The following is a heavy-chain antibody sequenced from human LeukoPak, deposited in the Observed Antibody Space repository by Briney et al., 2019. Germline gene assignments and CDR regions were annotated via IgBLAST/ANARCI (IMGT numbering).Heavy chain of an antibody. V-gene: IGHV3-74*01. CDR1: GLTFSSHW. D-gene: IGHD6-6*01. CDR2: ITNDGSST. J-gene: IGHJ4*02. Sequence: GGSLRLSCAASGLTFSSHWMHWVRQAPGKGLVWVSRITNDGSSTTYADFVKGRFTVSRDNAKNTLYLQVNNLRAEDTAVYYCARGPNSNWSGLDFWGQGTLLTVSP. CDR3: ARGPNSNWSGLDF.